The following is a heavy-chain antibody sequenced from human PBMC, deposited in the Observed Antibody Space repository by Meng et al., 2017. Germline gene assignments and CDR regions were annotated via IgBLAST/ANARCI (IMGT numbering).Heavy chain of an antibody. CDR1: GGTFSSYA. D-gene: IGHD4-17*01. V-gene: IGHV1-69*01. CDR3: ARDYGDYAWIAKRWFDP. Sequence: GRRVRAGAGMKKPGSWVEVSCKAFGGTFSSYAISWVRQAPGQGLEWMGGIIPIFGTANYAQKFQDRVTITADESTSTAYMELSSLRSEDTAVYYCARDYGDYAWIAKRWFDPWGQGTLVTVSS. CDR2: IIPIFGTA. J-gene: IGHJ5*02.